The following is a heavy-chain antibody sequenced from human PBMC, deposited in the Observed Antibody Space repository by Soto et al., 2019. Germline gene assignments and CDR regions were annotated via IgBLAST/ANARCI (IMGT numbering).Heavy chain of an antibody. Sequence: SETLSLTCTVSGGSISSCGYYWSWIRQHPGKGLEWIGYIYYSGSTYYNPSLKSRVTISVDTSKNQFSLKLSSVTAADTAVYYCASFWDENVEMAPRASYWGQGTLVTVS. CDR3: ASFWDENVEMAPRASY. J-gene: IGHJ4*02. D-gene: IGHD3-3*01. CDR2: IYYSGST. CDR1: GGSISSCGYY. V-gene: IGHV4-31*03.